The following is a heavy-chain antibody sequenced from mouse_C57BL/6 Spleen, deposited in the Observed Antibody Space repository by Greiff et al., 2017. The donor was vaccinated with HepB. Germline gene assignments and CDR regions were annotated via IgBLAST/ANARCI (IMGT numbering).Heavy chain of an antibody. Sequence: VQLQQPGAELVKPGASVKLSCMASGYTFTSYWMHWVKQRPGRGLEWIGRIDPNCGGTKYNEKFKSKATLTVDKPSSTAYMQLSSLTSEDSAVDYCGRKGYYDNKDAMDYWGQGTSVTVSS. CDR2: IDPNCGGT. V-gene: IGHV1-72*01. CDR1: GYTFTSYW. D-gene: IGHD1-1*01. CDR3: GRKGYYDNKDAMDY. J-gene: IGHJ4*01.